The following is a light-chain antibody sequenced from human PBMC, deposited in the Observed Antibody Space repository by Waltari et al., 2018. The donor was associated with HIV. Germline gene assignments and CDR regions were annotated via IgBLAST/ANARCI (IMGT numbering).Light chain of an antibody. CDR1: SLRSYY. CDR3: AAWDDSLSGLV. J-gene: IGLJ2*01. CDR2: GKN. Sequence: SSELTQDPAVSVALGQTVRITCQGDSLRSYYASWYQQKPGQAPVLVIYGKNNRPSGIPDRFSGSKSGTSASLAISGLRSEDEADYYCAAWDDSLSGLVFGGGTKLTVL. V-gene: IGLV3-19*01.